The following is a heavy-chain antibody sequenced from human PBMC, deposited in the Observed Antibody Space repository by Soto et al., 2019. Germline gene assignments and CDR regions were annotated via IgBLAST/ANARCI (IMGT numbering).Heavy chain of an antibody. Sequence: GGSLRLSCAASGFTFNNYAMSWVRQAPEKGLEWASTISGGGGSTYYADSVKGRFTISRDNSKNTLYLQMNSLRAEDTAVYYCARDIAVAGTVGAFDIWGQGTMVTVSS. CDR3: ARDIAVAGTVGAFDI. J-gene: IGHJ3*02. V-gene: IGHV3-23*01. CDR2: ISGGGGST. D-gene: IGHD6-19*01. CDR1: GFTFNNYA.